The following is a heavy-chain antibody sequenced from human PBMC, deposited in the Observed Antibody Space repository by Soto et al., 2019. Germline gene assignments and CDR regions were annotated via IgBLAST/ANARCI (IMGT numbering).Heavy chain of an antibody. CDR3: ARGSSLALDY. J-gene: IGHJ4*02. CDR1: GYTFTDYY. V-gene: IGHV1-46*01. Sequence: QVQMVQSGAEVKKPGASVQVSCEASGYTFTDYYMHWVRQAPGQGLEWMGRINPSGGATNYVQKFQGIVTMTTDTSTSTVYMDLSSLTPEDTAVYYCARGSSLALDYWGQGTLVTVSS. CDR2: INPSGGAT.